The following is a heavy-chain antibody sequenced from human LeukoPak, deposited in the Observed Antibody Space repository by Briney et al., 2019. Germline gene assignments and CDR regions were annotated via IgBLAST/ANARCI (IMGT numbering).Heavy chain of an antibody. CDR2: IYHTGTT. J-gene: IGHJ4*02. D-gene: IGHD2-21*02. V-gene: IGHV4-38-2*02. CDR3: AREAYFGGDCYSGFDY. CDR1: GYSISSDYY. Sequence: SETLSLTCTVSGYSISSDYYWGWIRQSPGKGLEWIGSIYHTGTTYYNPSLKSRVTISIDTSKNQFSLKLSSVTATDTAVYYCAREAYFGGDCYSGFDYWGQGTLVTVSS.